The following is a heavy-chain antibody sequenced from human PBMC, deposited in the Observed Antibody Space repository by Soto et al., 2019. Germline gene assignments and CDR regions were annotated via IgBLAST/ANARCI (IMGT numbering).Heavy chain of an antibody. Sequence: PVGSLRLSCAASGFTFSSYAMHWVRQAPGKGLEWVAVISYDGSNKYYADSVKGRFTISRDNSKNTLYLQMNSLRAEDTAVYYCARVMGYSYGFSPGYYYYGMDVWGQGTTVTVSS. CDR3: ARVMGYSYGFSPGYYYYGMDV. V-gene: IGHV3-30-3*01. CDR2: ISYDGSNK. J-gene: IGHJ6*02. CDR1: GFTFSSYA. D-gene: IGHD5-18*01.